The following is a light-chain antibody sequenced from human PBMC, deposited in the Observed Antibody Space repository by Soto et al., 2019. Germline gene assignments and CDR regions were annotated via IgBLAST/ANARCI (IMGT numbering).Light chain of an antibody. CDR1: TSNIGKNT. J-gene: IGLJ3*02. V-gene: IGLV1-36*01. CDR2: YDD. Sequence: QSVLTQPPSVSAGPGQRVTISCSGSTSNIGKNTVNWYQQLPGEAPKLFIYYDDLLASGVSDRFSGSKSGTSAYLAISGLQSEDEADYYCGAWDDTLNGWVFGGGTKATVL. CDR3: GAWDDTLNGWV.